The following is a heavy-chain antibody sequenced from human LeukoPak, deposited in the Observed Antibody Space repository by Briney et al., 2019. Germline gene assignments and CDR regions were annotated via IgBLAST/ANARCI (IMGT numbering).Heavy chain of an antibody. CDR3: ARSLSGLDSGDR. CDR2: IHYSGST. D-gene: IGHD5-12*01. CDR1: GGSISSGDYF. Sequence: SETLSLTCTVSGGSISSGDYFWSWIRQPPGKGLEGIGYIHYSGSTYYNPSLKSRVTVSVDTSKNQFSLKLSSVTAADTAVYYCARSLSGLDSGDRWGQGTLVIVSS. J-gene: IGHJ5*02. V-gene: IGHV4-30-4*08.